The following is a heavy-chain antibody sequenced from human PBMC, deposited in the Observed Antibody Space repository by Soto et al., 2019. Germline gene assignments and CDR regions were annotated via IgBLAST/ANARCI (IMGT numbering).Heavy chain of an antibody. D-gene: IGHD5-12*01. J-gene: IGHJ5*02. CDR1: GYTFFTSD. Sequence: QVHLVQSGVEVKTPGASVKVSCQASGYTFFTSDISWVRQAPGQGLEWMGWISTYSGDTKYAQKFKGRVTMTTDTSTTTAYLELRSLRSDDTAVYYCARHHGPTTSENWCDPWGEGTLVTVSS. V-gene: IGHV1-18*01. CDR3: ARHHGPTTSENWCDP. CDR2: ISTYSGDT.